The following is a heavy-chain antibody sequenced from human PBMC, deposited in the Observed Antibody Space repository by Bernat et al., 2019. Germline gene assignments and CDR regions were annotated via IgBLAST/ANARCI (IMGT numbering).Heavy chain of an antibody. D-gene: IGHD3-16*01. V-gene: IGHV4-59*01. CDR1: GGSISSYY. J-gene: IGHJ6*02. CDR2: IYYSGST. CDR3: ARDDLNYGEWIEYGMDV. Sequence: QVQLQESGPGLVKPSETLFLTCTVSGGSISSYYWSWIRQPPGKGLEWIGYIYYSGSTNYNPSLKSRVTISVDTSKNQFSLKLSSVTAADTAVYYCARDDLNYGEWIEYGMDVWGQGTTVTVSS.